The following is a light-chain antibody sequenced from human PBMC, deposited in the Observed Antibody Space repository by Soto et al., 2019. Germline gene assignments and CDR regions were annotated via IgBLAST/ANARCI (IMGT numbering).Light chain of an antibody. Sequence: EIVLTQSPATLSLSPGERATLSCRASQRVSSYLVWYQQKPGQVPRLLINDASNRATGIPARFSGSGSGTDFTLPIRSLAPEDFVVYYLQQRGFRITLGRGSRLEIK. CDR3: QQRGFRIT. J-gene: IGKJ5*01. CDR2: DAS. V-gene: IGKV3-11*01. CDR1: QRVSSY.